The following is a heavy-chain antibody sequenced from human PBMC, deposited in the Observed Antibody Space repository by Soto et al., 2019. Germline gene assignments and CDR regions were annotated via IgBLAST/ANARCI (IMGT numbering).Heavy chain of an antibody. CDR3: TRYLDF. CDR1: GFTFSTSW. CDR2: INQDGSEK. V-gene: IGHV3-7*01. Sequence: WGSLRLSCAASGFTFSTSWMDWVRQTPGKGLEWVANINQDGSEKNYVDSVKSRFTISRDNAKNSLFLQMSSLTAEDSGLYYCTRYLDFWGQGTLVTVSS. J-gene: IGHJ4*02.